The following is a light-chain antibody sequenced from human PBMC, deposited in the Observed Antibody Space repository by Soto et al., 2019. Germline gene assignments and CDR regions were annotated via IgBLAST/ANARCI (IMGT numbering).Light chain of an antibody. J-gene: IGKJ5*01. V-gene: IGKV1-9*01. CDR1: QDINTY. CDR3: QQRKSYPIT. Sequence: DIQLTQSPSFLSASVGDRVTITCRASQDINTYLAWYQQKPGKAPKLLIFAASTLQNGVPSRFSGSGSGTEFTVTITSLQPEDCATYYCQQRKSYPITFGRGTRQEIK. CDR2: AAS.